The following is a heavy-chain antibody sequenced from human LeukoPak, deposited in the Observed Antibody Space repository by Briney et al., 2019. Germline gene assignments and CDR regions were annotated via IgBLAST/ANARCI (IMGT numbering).Heavy chain of an antibody. CDR1: GGTFSSYA. D-gene: IGHD3-9*01. CDR3: ATSLFNYDILTPNWFDP. J-gene: IGHJ5*02. CDR2: IIPIFGTA. Sequence: ASVKVSCKASGGTFSSYAISWVRQAPGQGLEWMGGIIPIFGTANYAQKFQGRVTITADESTSTAYMELSSLRSEDTAVYYCATSLFNYDILTPNWFDPWGQGTLVTVSS. V-gene: IGHV1-69*13.